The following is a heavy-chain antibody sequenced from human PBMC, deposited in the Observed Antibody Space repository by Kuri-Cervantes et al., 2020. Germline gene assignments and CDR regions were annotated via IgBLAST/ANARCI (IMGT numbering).Heavy chain of an antibody. Sequence: GESLKISCAASGFTFSSYAMGWVRQAPGKGLEWVSAISGSGGSTYYADSVKGRFTISRDNSKNTLYLQMNSLRAEDTAVYYCARDDISGSSLGSYYFDYWGQGTLVTVSS. CDR3: ARDDISGSSLGSYYFDY. J-gene: IGHJ4*02. D-gene: IGHD1-26*01. CDR2: ISGSGGST. CDR1: GFTFSSYA. V-gene: IGHV3-23*01.